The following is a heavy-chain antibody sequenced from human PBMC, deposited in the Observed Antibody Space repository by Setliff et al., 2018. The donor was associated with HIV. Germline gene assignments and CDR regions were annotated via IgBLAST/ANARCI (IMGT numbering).Heavy chain of an antibody. V-gene: IGHV4-34*01. Sequence: SETLSLTCAVYGGSFSGYYWSWIRQPPGKGLEWIGEINHSGSTNYNPSLKSRVTISVDTSKNQFSLKLSSVTAADTAVYYCASFGGWYPDAFDIWGQGTMVTVSS. CDR1: GGSFSGYY. D-gene: IGHD6-19*01. J-gene: IGHJ3*02. CDR3: ASFGGWYPDAFDI. CDR2: INHSGST.